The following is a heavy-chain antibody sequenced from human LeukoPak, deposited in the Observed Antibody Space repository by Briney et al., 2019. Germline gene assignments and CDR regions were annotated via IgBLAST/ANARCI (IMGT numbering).Heavy chain of an antibody. CDR2: ISYDGSNK. D-gene: IGHD3-9*01. CDR3: AKDRELRYFDWLLPDY. J-gene: IGHJ4*02. Sequence: GRSLRLSCAASGFTFSSYGMHWVRQAPGKGLEWVAVISYDGSNKYYADSVKGRFTISRDNSKNTLYLQMNSLRAEDTAVYYCAKDRELRYFDWLLPDYWGQGTLVTVSS. CDR1: GFTFSSYG. V-gene: IGHV3-30*18.